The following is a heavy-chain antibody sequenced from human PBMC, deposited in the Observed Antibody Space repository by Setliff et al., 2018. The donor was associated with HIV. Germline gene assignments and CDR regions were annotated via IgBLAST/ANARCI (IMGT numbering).Heavy chain of an antibody. V-gene: IGHV1-18*04. CDR2: ISAFDGNT. J-gene: IGHJ4*02. CDR1: GYTFTDYY. Sequence: GASVKVSCKASGYTFTDYYIHWVRQAPGQGLEWMGWISAFDGNTNFEQKLQDRITMTTDTSTSTAYMELRSLRSDDTAMYYCARDTDIYSTSLSYFDYWGQGTLVTVSS. D-gene: IGHD6-13*01. CDR3: ARDTDIYSTSLSYFDY.